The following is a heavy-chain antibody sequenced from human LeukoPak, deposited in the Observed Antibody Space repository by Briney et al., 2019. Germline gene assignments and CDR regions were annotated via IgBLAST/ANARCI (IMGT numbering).Heavy chain of an antibody. Sequence: SETLSLTCTVSGGSISSVYYWGWIRPPPGKGLEWIGSIFYSGRIYYNPSLKSRVTISVDTSTNQFSLKLSSVTAADTAVYYCARHHYGDYRSYFDYWGQGTLVIVSS. D-gene: IGHD4-17*01. CDR2: IFYSGRI. V-gene: IGHV4-39*01. J-gene: IGHJ4*02. CDR1: GGSISSVYY. CDR3: ARHHYGDYRSYFDY.